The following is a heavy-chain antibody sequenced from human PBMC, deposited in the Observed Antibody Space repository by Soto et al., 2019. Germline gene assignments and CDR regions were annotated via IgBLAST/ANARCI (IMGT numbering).Heavy chain of an antibody. V-gene: IGHV3-7*05. CDR2: IKQDGSEK. CDR1: GFTVSSYW. D-gene: IGHD3-3*01. J-gene: IGHJ4*02. Sequence: GGSLRLSCAASGFTVSSYWMSWVRQAPGKGLEWVANIKQDGSEKYYVDSVKGRFTISRDNAKNSLYLQMNSLRAEDTAVYYCARAVWSGYLTFDYWGQGTLVTVSS. CDR3: ARAVWSGYLTFDY.